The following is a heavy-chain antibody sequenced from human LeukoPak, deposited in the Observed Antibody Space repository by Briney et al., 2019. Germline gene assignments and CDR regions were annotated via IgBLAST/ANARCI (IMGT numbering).Heavy chain of an antibody. D-gene: IGHD6-19*01. J-gene: IGHJ4*02. CDR3: ARGIAVASTPAVNGGFDY. Sequence: SETLSLTCAVYGGSFSGYYWSWIRQPPGKGLEWIGEINHSGSTNYNPSLKSRVTISVDTSKNQFSLKLSSVTAADTAVYYCARGIAVASTPAVNGGFDYWGQGTLVTVSS. V-gene: IGHV4-34*01. CDR1: GGSFSGYY. CDR2: INHSGST.